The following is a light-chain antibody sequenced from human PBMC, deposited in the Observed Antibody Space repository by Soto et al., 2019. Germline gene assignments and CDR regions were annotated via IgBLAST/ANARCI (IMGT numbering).Light chain of an antibody. Sequence: RLTQSPSSLSASVGDTVTISCRASQDISTYLAWYQQKPWKAPTLLIFVASTLHNGVPPRFAGSGSGSEFTLTINRLQPDDFATYYCQHYTLYSAPFGQGTRV. CDR2: VAS. J-gene: IGKJ5*01. CDR3: QHYTLYSAP. V-gene: IGKV1-5*01. CDR1: QDISTY.